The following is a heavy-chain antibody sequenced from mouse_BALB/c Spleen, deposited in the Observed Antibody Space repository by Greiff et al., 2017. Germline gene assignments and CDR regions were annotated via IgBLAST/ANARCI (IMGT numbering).Heavy chain of an antibody. J-gene: IGHJ4*01. V-gene: IGHV1-20*02. D-gene: IGHD2-12*01. Sequence: VQLQQSGPELVKPGASVRISCKASGYSFTGYFMNWVMQSHGKSLEWIGRINPYNGDTFYNQKFKGKATLTVDKSSSTAHMELRSLASEDSAVYYCAREDDGYYYAMDYWGQGTSVTVSS. CDR3: AREDDGYYYAMDY. CDR1: GYSFTGYF. CDR2: INPYNGDT.